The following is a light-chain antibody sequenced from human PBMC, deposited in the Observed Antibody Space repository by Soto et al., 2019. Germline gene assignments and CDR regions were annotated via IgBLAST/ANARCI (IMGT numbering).Light chain of an antibody. Sequence: QSVLTQPRSVSGSPGQSVTISCTGTSSDVGGYNYVSWYQQHPGKAPKLMIYDVSKRPSGVPDRFYGSKSGNTASLTISGLQSEDEADYYSCSYAGSYTDVFGTGTKVTVL. CDR2: DVS. V-gene: IGLV2-11*01. J-gene: IGLJ1*01. CDR1: SSDVGGYNY. CDR3: CSYAGSYTDV.